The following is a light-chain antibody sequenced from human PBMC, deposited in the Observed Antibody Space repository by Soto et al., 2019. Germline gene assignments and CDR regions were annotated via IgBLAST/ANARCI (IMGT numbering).Light chain of an antibody. J-gene: IGKJ1*01. CDR1: QSVLYSSSNKYY. CDR3: QQYFSAQLM. Sequence: DIVMTQSPDSLAVSLGERATINCRSSQSVLYSSSNKYYLAWYQQKPGQPPKLLIYWASTRESGVPDRFSGSGSGRDFTLTISSLQAEYVEVYYCQQYFSAQLMFGQVTKVEIK. V-gene: IGKV4-1*01. CDR2: WAS.